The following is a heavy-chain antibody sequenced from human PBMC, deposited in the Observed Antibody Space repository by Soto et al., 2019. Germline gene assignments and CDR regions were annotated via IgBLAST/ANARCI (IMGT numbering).Heavy chain of an antibody. Sequence: SETLSLTCTVSGGSISSGDYYWSWIRQPPGKGLEWIGYIYYSGSTYYNPSLRSRDTISVDTSTNQFSLKLSSVTAADTAVYYCASLIVDTAMVREDYYGMDVWGQGTTVTVS. V-gene: IGHV4-30-4*01. J-gene: IGHJ6*02. CDR2: IYYSGST. CDR1: GGSISSGDYY. CDR3: ASLIVDTAMVREDYYGMDV. D-gene: IGHD5-18*01.